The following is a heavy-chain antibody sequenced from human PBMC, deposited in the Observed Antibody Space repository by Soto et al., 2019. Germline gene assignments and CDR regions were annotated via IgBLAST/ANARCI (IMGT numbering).Heavy chain of an antibody. CDR2: LSRDGSNT. J-gene: IGHJ4*02. Sequence: GGSLRLSCAASGFILSRHWMHWVRQAPGKGLEWVSRLSRDGSNTDYADSVKGRFTISRDSAKNTVYLQMNSARVKDTAVYYCARGGADTAMAHDYWGQGTLVTVSS. CDR1: GFILSRHW. D-gene: IGHD5-18*01. V-gene: IGHV3-74*01. CDR3: ARGGADTAMAHDY.